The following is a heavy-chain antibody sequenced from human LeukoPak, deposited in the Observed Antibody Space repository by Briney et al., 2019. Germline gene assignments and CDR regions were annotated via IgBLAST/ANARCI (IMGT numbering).Heavy chain of an antibody. CDR3: AKDYLRGSSSLGFDP. CDR1: GFTFSSYS. D-gene: IGHD6-13*01. Sequence: GGSLRLSCAASGFTFSSYSMNWVRQAPGKGLEWVSAISGSGDSTYYAGSVKGRFTISRDNSKNTLYLQMNSLRAEDTAVYYCAKDYLRGSSSLGFDPWGQGTLVTVSS. V-gene: IGHV3-23*01. CDR2: ISGSGDST. J-gene: IGHJ5*02.